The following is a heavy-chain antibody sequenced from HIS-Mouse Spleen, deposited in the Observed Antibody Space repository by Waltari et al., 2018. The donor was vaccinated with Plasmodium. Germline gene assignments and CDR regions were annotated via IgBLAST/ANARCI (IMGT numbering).Heavy chain of an antibody. V-gene: IGHV3-21*01. CDR1: GFTFSSYT. CDR2: ISSSSSYI. J-gene: IGHJ3*02. Sequence: EVQLVESGGGLVKHGGSLRLSCAASGFTFSSYTMNWGRQAPGKGLEWVSSISSSSSYIYYADSVKGRFTISRDNAKNSLYLQMNSLRAEDTAVYYCARDPPLSITGDLDAFDIWGQGTMVTVSS. D-gene: IGHD7-27*01. CDR3: ARDPPLSITGDLDAFDI.